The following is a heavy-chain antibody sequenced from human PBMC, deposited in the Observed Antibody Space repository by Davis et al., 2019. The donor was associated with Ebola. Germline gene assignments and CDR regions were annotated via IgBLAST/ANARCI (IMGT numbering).Heavy chain of an antibody. V-gene: IGHV4-59*01. CDR3: ARGRYDYVWGSYRYEDY. D-gene: IGHD3-16*02. J-gene: IGHJ4*02. CDR2: IYYSGST. CDR1: GGSISSYH. Sequence: GSLRLSCTVSGGSISSYHWNWIRQPPGKGLEWIGYIYYSGSTNYNPSLKSRVTISVDTSKNQFSLRLSSVTAADTAVYYCARGRYDYVWGSYRYEDYWGQGILVTVSS.